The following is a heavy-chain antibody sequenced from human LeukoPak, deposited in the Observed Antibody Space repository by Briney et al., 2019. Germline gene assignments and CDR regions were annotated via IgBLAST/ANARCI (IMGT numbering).Heavy chain of an antibody. Sequence: GALRLSCVVSGVTFHNFYIYWVRQAPGKGLEWISRISSDGSTTYYADFVKGRFTISRDNAKNSLYLQMNSLRAEDTAVYYCARATSDYWGQGTLVTVSS. J-gene: IGHJ4*02. CDR1: GVTFHNFY. CDR3: ARATSDY. CDR2: ISSDGSTT. V-gene: IGHV3-74*01.